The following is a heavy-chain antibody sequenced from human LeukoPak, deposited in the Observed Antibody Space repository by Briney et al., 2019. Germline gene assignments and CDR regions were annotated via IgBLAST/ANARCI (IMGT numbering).Heavy chain of an antibody. D-gene: IGHD3-3*01. V-gene: IGHV1-8*01. CDR3: ARVVRYDFWSGQIEENWFDP. J-gene: IGHJ5*02. CDR1: GYTFTSYD. Sequence: GASVKVSCKASGYTFTSYDINWVRQATGQGLEWMGWMNPNSGNTGYAQKFQGRVTMTRNTSISTAYMELSSLRSEDTAVSYCARVVRYDFWSGQIEENWFDPWGQGTLVTVSS. CDR2: MNPNSGNT.